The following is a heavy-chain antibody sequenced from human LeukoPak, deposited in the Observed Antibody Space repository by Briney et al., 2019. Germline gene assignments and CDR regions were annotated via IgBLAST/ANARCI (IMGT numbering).Heavy chain of an antibody. J-gene: IGHJ4*02. CDR2: INWNGGST. Sequence: GGSLRLSCAASGFTFDDYGMSWVRQAPGKGLEWVSGINWNGGSTGYADSVKGRFTISRDNAKNSLYLQMNSLRAEDTAVYYCARDPRPITMIVVAPTDYWGQGTLVTVSS. CDR1: GFTFDDYG. D-gene: IGHD3-22*01. CDR3: ARDPRPITMIVVAPTDY. V-gene: IGHV3-20*04.